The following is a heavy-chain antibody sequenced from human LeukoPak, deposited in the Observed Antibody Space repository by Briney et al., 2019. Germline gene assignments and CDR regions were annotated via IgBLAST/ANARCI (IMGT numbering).Heavy chain of an antibody. CDR1: GYSFTNYA. CDR3: ARSRGIVVVPAARQYNWFDP. CDR2: INTNTGNP. V-gene: IGHV7-4-1*02. D-gene: IGHD2-2*01. J-gene: IGHJ5*02. Sequence: ASVKVSCKASGYSFTNYAMNWVRQAPGQGLEWMGWINTNTGNPTYAQGFTGRFVFSLDTSVSTAYLQISSLKAEDTAVYYCARSRGIVVVPAARQYNWFDPWGQGTLVTVSS.